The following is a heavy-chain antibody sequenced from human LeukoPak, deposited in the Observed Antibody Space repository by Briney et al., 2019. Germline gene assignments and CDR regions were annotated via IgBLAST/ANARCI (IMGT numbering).Heavy chain of an antibody. J-gene: IGHJ4*02. CDR2: IKQDGSEK. D-gene: IGHD6-19*01. V-gene: IGHV3-7*05. CDR1: GFTFSTSW. CDR3: ATGGWYVVY. Sequence: GGSLRLSCAVSGFTFSTSWMSWVRQAPGKGLEWVANIKQDGSEKNYVDSVKGRFTISRDNAKNSLYLQMDALRVEDTAVYYCATGGWYVVYWGQGTLVTVSS.